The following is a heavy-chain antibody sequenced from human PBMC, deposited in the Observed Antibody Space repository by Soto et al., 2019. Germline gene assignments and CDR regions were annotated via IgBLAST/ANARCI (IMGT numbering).Heavy chain of an antibody. Sequence: GGSLRLSCTASGFTFGDYAMSWFRQAPGKGLEWVGFIRSKAYGGTTEYAASVKGRFTISRDDSKSIAYLQMNSLKTEDTAVYYCTRVSYDFWSGPDETPEAFDIWGQGTMVTVSS. CDR3: TRVSYDFWSGPDETPEAFDI. CDR2: IRSKAYGGTT. D-gene: IGHD3-3*01. V-gene: IGHV3-49*03. CDR1: GFTFGDYA. J-gene: IGHJ3*02.